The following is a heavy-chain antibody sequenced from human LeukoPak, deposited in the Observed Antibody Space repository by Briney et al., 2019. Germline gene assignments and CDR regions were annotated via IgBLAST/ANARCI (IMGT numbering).Heavy chain of an antibody. J-gene: IGHJ4*02. V-gene: IGHV1-18*01. D-gene: IGHD2-2*01. CDR2: ISGYNGNT. Sequence: ASVKVSCKASGYTFTSYGISWVRQAPGQGLEWMGWISGYNGNTNYAQKLQGRVTMTTDTSTSTAYMELRSLRSDDTAVYYCAKESLRVVPSATFDYWGQGTLVTVSS. CDR3: AKESLRVVPSATFDY. CDR1: GYTFTSYG.